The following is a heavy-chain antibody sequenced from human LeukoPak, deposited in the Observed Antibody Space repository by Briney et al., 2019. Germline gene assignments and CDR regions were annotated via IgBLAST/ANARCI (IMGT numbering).Heavy chain of an antibody. CDR1: GYTFTSYG. J-gene: IGHJ4*02. D-gene: IGHD5-24*01. V-gene: IGHV1-18*01. CDR2: ISAYNGNT. Sequence: ASVKVSCKASGYTFTSYGISWVRQAPGQGLEWMGWISAYNGNTNYAQKLQGRVTMTTDTSTSTAYVELRSLRSEDTAVYYCARGITRYYFDYWGQGTLVTVSS. CDR3: ARGITRYYFDY.